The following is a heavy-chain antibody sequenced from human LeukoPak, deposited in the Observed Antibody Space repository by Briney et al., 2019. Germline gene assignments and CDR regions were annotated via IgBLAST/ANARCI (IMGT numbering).Heavy chain of an antibody. V-gene: IGHV1-69*06. J-gene: IGHJ4*02. D-gene: IGHD5-24*01. CDR3: ARAGWLQYYYFDY. Sequence: GASVKVSCKASGDTFSNYAISWVRQAPGQGLEWMGGTIPIFGTAKYAQKSQGRVTITADTSTSTAYMELSSLRSEDTAVYYCARAGWLQYYYFDYWGQGTLVTVSS. CDR2: TIPIFGTA. CDR1: GDTFSNYA.